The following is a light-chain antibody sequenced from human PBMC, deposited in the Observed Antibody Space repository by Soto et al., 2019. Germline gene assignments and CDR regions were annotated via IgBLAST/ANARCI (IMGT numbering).Light chain of an antibody. CDR1: QSVSSSY. CDR3: LQQNNYPRT. Sequence: EIVLTQSPGTLSLSPGERATLSCRASQSVSSSYLAWYQQKPGQAPRLLIYGASTRATGIPARFSGSGSGTEFTLTISSLQPEDFATYYCLQQNNYPRTFGQGTKVDI. CDR2: GAS. J-gene: IGKJ2*01. V-gene: IGKV3D-7*01.